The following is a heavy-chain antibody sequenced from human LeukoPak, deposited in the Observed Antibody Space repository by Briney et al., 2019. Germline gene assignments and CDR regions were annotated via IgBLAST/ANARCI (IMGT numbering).Heavy chain of an antibody. CDR2: INHSGST. Sequence: SETLSLTCAVYGGSFSGYYWSWLRQPPGKGLEWIGEINHSGSTNYNPSLKSRVTISVDTSKNQFSLKLSSVTAADTAVYYCARIVVPAAIKYYYYYMDVWGKGTTVTVSS. CDR3: ARIVVPAAIKYYYYYMDV. J-gene: IGHJ6*03. D-gene: IGHD2-2*01. V-gene: IGHV4-34*01. CDR1: GGSFSGYY.